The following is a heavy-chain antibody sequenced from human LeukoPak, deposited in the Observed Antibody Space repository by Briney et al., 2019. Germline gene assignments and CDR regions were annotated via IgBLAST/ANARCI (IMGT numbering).Heavy chain of an antibody. J-gene: IGHJ4*02. Sequence: GGSLRLSSAASGLPFNANWMTWVRQAPGKGLEWVANIRQDGDTKYYVDSVKGRFTISRDNAMNSLYLQMNSLRAEDTAIYYCARPLPYGTTWYGRSDFWGQGTLVTVSS. CDR1: GLPFNANW. CDR2: IRQDGDTK. D-gene: IGHD6-13*01. CDR3: ARPLPYGTTWYGRSDF. V-gene: IGHV3-7*03.